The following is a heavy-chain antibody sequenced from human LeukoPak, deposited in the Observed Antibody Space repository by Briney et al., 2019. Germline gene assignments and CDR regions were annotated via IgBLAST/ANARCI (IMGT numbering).Heavy chain of an antibody. J-gene: IGHJ4*02. CDR3: ARGQGVNYFDY. Sequence: SEALSLTCAVYGGSFSSYYWSWIRQPPGKGLEWIGEINHSGSTNYNPSLKSRVTISVDTSKNQFSLKLSSVTAADTAMYYCARGQGVNYFDYWGQGTLVTVSS. CDR1: GGSFSSYY. CDR2: INHSGST. V-gene: IGHV4-34*01. D-gene: IGHD2-21*01.